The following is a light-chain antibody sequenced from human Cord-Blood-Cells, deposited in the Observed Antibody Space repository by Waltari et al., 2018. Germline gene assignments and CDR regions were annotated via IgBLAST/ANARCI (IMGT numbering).Light chain of an antibody. CDR3: NSRDSSGNHLVV. J-gene: IGLJ2*01. CDR2: GKN. Sequence: SSELTQDPAVSVALGQTVRITCQGDSLRSYYASWYQQKHGQAPVLVIYGKNNRPSGIPDRFSGSSSGNTASLTITGAQAEDEADYYCNSRDSSGNHLVVFGGGTKLTVL. CDR1: SLRSYY. V-gene: IGLV3-19*01.